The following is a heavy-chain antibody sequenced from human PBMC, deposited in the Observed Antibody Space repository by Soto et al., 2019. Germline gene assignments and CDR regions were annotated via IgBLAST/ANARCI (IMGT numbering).Heavy chain of an antibody. J-gene: IGHJ3*02. CDR3: ARGGGGYSRDGFDI. D-gene: IGHD4-4*01. CDR1: GGTINNYY. V-gene: IGHV4-59*01. Sequence: SETLSLTCTVSGGTINNYYWSWFRQSPGKGLEWIGYISYIGTTNYNPSLKSRVTISVDPSKNQFSLRLSSVTAADPAVYYCARGGGGYSRDGFDIWGQGTMVTGSS. CDR2: ISYIGTT.